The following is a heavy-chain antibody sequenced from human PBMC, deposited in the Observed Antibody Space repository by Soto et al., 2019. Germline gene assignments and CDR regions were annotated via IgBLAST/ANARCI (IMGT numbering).Heavy chain of an antibody. CDR2: IYYSGST. V-gene: IGHV4-39*01. CDR1: GGSISSSSYY. J-gene: IGHJ4*02. D-gene: IGHD6-6*01. CDR3: ARRRDSSSISPFDY. Sequence: SETLSLTCTVSGGSISSSSYYWGWIRQPPGKGLEWIGSIYYSGSTYYNTSIKSRFTISVDTSKNQFSLKLSRVTAADTAVYYCARRRDSSSISPFDYWGQGTLVTVSS.